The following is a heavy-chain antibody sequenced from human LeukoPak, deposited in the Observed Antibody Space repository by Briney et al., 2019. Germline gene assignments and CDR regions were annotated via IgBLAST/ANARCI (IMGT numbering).Heavy chain of an antibody. J-gene: IGHJ6*04. D-gene: IGHD2-2*01. CDR3: ARTPADIVVVPAAMRHYYYGMDV. V-gene: IGHV2-70*01. Sequence: SGPALVKPTQTLTLTCTFSGFSLSTSGMCVSWIRQPPGKALEWLALIDWDDDKSYSTSLKTRLTISKDTSKNQVVLTMTNMDPVDTATYYCARTPADIVVVPAAMRHYYYGMDVWGKGTTVTVSS. CDR2: IDWDDDK. CDR1: GFSLSTSGMC.